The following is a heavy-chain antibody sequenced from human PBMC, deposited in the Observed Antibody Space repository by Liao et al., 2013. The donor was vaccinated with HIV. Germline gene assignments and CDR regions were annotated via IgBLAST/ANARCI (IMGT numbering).Heavy chain of an antibody. V-gene: IGHV4-4*07. CDR1: GASISSYY. CDR3: ARVDQYYDYWRGYENWFDP. CDR2: IYASGNT. Sequence: QVQLQESGPGLVKPSETLSLTCTVSGASISSYYWNWIRQPAGKGLEWIGHIYASGNTNYNPSLKSRVTMSVDTSRNQFSLKLSSVTAADTAVYYCARVDQYYDYWRGYENWFDPWGQGTLVTVSS. J-gene: IGHJ5*02. D-gene: IGHD3-3*01.